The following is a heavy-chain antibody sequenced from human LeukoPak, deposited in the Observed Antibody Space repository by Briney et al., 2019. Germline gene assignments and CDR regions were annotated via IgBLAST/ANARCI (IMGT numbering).Heavy chain of an antibody. CDR1: GGSISSLY. CDR2: IYYTGST. D-gene: IGHD3/OR15-3a*01. V-gene: IGHV4-59*08. Sequence: SETLSLTCSVSGGSISSLYWSWIRQPPGKGLEWIGYIYYTGSTNYNPSLKSRVTMFVDMSKNQFSLRLSSVTAADTAVYYCARLDWSNWCFDLWGRGTLVIVSS. CDR3: ARLDWSNWCFDL. J-gene: IGHJ2*01.